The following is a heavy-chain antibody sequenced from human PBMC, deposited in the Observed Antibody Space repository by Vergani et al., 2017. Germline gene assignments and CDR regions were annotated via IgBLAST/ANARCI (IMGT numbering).Heavy chain of an antibody. CDR2: INPSGGHT. D-gene: IGHD3-9*01. V-gene: IGHV1-46*03. CDR3: ARGDYGIVTSYRY. CDR1: GYTFSNYY. J-gene: IGHJ4*02. Sequence: QVQVVQSGAEVKKSGASVKVSCKTSGYTFSNYYMHWVRQAPGQGLEWMGIINPSGGHTNYAQKFQGRVTMTRDTSTSTVYMELSSLSAEDTAIYYCARGDYGIVTSYRYWGQGTLVTVSA.